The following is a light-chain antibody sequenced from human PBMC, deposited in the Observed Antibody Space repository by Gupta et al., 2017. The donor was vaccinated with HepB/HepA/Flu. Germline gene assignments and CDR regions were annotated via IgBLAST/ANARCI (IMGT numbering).Light chain of an antibody. J-gene: IGLJ2*01. CDR3: SSYAGRDNLV. CDR1: TSDVGGYNY. V-gene: IGLV2-8*01. Sequence: QSALTQPPSASGSPGQSVTISCTGTTSDVGGYNYVSWYQHHPGKAPKLMIFEVYHRPSGVPDRFSGSKSGNTASLTVSGLQAEDEADYYCSSYAGRDNLVFGGGTKLTVL. CDR2: EVY.